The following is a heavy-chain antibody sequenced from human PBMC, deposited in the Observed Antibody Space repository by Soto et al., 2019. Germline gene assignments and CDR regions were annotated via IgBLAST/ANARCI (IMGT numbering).Heavy chain of an antibody. D-gene: IGHD6-13*01. CDR3: ATDLAAAAY. V-gene: IGHV1-46*01. Sequence: QVQLVQSGAEVKKPGASVKVSCKASGYIFTNYYIHWVRQAPGQGLEWMAIINPLPTSGSTNYAQEFQGRVTVTRDTSTSTVYMELNSLRSDDTAIYYCATDLAAAAYWGQGTLVTVSS. CDR1: GYIFTNYY. J-gene: IGHJ4*02. CDR2: INPLPTSGST.